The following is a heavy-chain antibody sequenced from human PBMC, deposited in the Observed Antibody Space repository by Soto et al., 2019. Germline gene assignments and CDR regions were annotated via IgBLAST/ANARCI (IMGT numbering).Heavy chain of an antibody. V-gene: IGHV3-23*01. CDR2: ISGSGGST. Sequence: GGSLRLSCAASGFTFSSYAMSWVRQAPGKGLEWVSAISGSGGSTYYADSVKGRFTISRDNSKSTLYLQMNSLRAEDTAVYYCAKSRVAARPLPPHYYYMDVWGKGTTVTVSS. D-gene: IGHD6-6*01. CDR3: AKSRVAARPLPPHYYYMDV. J-gene: IGHJ6*03. CDR1: GFTFSSYA.